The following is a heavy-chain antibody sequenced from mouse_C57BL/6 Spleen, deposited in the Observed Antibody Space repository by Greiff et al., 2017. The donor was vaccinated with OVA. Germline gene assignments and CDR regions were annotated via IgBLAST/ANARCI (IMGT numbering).Heavy chain of an antibody. J-gene: IGHJ1*03. V-gene: IGHV1-80*01. CDR2: IYPGDGDT. CDR1: GYAFSSYW. CDR3: ARWAYYYGSSYVWYFDV. Sequence: QVQLQQSGAELVKPGASVKISCKASGYAFSSYWMNWVKQRPGKGLEWIGQIYPGDGDTNYNGKFKGKATLTADKSSSTAYMQLSSLTSEDSAVYFCARWAYYYGSSYVWYFDVWGTGTTVTVSS. D-gene: IGHD1-1*01.